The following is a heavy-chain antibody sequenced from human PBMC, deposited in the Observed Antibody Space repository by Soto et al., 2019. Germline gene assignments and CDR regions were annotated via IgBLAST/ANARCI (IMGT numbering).Heavy chain of an antibody. J-gene: IGHJ6*02. CDR2: LSYDGSNR. V-gene: IGHV3-30*18. CDR1: GFVLSAHG. D-gene: IGHD3-3*01. CDR3: AKDLGSFTIFGVANYVMDV. Sequence: GSLRPFSVGSGFVLSAHGMHWVRQAPSVRLEWVAVLSYDGSNRYYVDSVKGRFTISRDNSKNTLHLEMNRLGVDDTATYYCAKDLGSFTIFGVANYVMDVWGQGTTVIVSS.